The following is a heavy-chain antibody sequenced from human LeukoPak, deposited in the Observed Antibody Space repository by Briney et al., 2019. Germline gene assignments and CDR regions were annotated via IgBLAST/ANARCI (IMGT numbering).Heavy chain of an antibody. CDR3: APRGYNWFDP. CDR2: ISGSGIST. V-gene: IGHV3-23*01. J-gene: IGHJ5*02. Sequence: GGSQRLSCAASGFTISSHAMSWVRQAPGKGLEWVSAISGSGISTYYADSVKGRFTISRDNSKNTLYLLMNSLRVEDTAVYYCAPRGYNWFDPWGQGTLVTVSS. CDR1: GFTISSHA. D-gene: IGHD3-10*01.